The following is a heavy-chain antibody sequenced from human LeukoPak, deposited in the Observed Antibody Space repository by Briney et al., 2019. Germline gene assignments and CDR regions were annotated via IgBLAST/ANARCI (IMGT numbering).Heavy chain of an antibody. Sequence: ASVKVSCKASGGTFSSYAISWVRQAPGQGLEWMGGIIPIFGTANYAQKFQGRVTITADESTSTAYMELSSLRSEDTAVYYCARGRVDRDYYYYYMDVWGKGTTVTVSS. D-gene: IGHD3-22*01. CDR1: GGTFSSYA. J-gene: IGHJ6*03. V-gene: IGHV1-69*01. CDR2: IIPIFGTA. CDR3: ARGRVDRDYYYYYMDV.